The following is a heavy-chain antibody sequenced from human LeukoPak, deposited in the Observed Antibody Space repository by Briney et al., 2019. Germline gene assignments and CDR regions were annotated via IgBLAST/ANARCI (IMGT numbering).Heavy chain of an antibody. CDR3: AKDDGYASGWYYFDY. D-gene: IGHD6-19*01. V-gene: IGHV3-30*18. CDR2: SSYGGNEE. CDR1: GFTFRTYG. Sequence: PGGSLRLSCETSGFTFRTYGMYWVRQAPGKGLEWVAVSSYGGNEEFYGDSVKGRFTISRDNSKNTLYLQMNNLRADDTAVYYCAKDDGYASGWYYFDYWGQGTLVTVSS. J-gene: IGHJ4*02.